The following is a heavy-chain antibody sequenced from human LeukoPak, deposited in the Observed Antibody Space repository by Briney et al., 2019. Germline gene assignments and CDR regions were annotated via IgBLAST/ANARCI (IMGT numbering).Heavy chain of an antibody. J-gene: IGHJ4*02. CDR1: GFTFSDYY. V-gene: IGHV3-11*04. CDR3: ARVPPYDPPFFDY. Sequence: GGSLRLSCAASGFTFSDYYMSWIRQAPGKGLEWVSYVSSSGSTIYYADSVKGRFTISRDNAKNSLYLQMNSLRAEDTAVYYCARVPPYDPPFFDYWGQGTLVTVSS. D-gene: IGHD3-22*01. CDR2: VSSSGSTI.